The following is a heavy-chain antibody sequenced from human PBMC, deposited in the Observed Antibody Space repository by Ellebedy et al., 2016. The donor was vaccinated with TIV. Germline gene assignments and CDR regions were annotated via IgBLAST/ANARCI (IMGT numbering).Heavy chain of an antibody. CDR3: ARMGTRSTDIEHYFDY. J-gene: IGHJ4*02. CDR2: IIPIFGTA. D-gene: IGHD2-2*01. V-gene: IGHV1-69*13. CDR1: GGTFSSYA. Sequence: SVKVSCXASGGTFSSYAISWVRQAPGQGLEWMGGIIPIFGTANYAQKFQGRVTITADESTSTAYMELSSLRSEDTAVYYCARMGTRSTDIEHYFDYWGQGTLVTVSS.